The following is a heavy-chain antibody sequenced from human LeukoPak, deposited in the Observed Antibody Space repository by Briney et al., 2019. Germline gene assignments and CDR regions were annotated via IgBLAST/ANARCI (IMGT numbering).Heavy chain of an antibody. CDR1: GFTFSSYA. V-gene: IGHV3-23*01. CDR2: ISGSGGST. J-gene: IGHJ6*02. Sequence: TGGSLRLSCAASGFTFSSYAVSWVRQAPGKGLEWVSAISGSGGSTYYADSVKGRFTNSRDNSKNTLYLQMNSLRAEDTAVYYCAKDIVATSYYYYYGMGVWGQGTTVTVSS. CDR3: AKDIVATSYYYYYGMGV. D-gene: IGHD5-12*01.